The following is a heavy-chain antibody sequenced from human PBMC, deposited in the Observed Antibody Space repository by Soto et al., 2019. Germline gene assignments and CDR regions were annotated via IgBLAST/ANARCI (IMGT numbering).Heavy chain of an antibody. CDR2: INWNGENI. CDR1: GFTFDDYA. D-gene: IGHD3-10*01. CDR3: TKGRGAAPAAAKDY. Sequence: HPGGSLRLSCAAAGFTFDDYAMHWVRQAPGKGLEWVSSINWNGENIFYADSVKGRFTVSRDNAKNSLSLQMNSLRLEDTAFYYCTKGRGAAPAAAKDYWDQGSLGTVSS. V-gene: IGHV3-9*01. J-gene: IGHJ4*02.